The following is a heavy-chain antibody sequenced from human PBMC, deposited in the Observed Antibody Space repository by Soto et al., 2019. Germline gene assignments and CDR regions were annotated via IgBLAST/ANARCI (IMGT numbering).Heavy chain of an antibody. CDR2: INTIGSST. Sequence: EVQLVESGGGLVQPGGSLRLSCAASGFTFSSYWMHWVRQAPGKGLVWVSHINTIGSSTSYADSVKGRFTISRDNAKHTLYLQMNSLRAEDTAMYYCARVAGGSYYTGDYFDYWGQGTLVTVSS. D-gene: IGHD1-26*01. CDR3: ARVAGGSYYTGDYFDY. V-gene: IGHV3-74*01. CDR1: GFTFSSYW. J-gene: IGHJ4*02.